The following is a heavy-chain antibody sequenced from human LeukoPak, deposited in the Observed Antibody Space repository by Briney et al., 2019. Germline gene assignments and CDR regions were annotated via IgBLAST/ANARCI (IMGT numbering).Heavy chain of an antibody. CDR1: GFTLSSYT. J-gene: IGHJ4*02. D-gene: IGHD3-10*01. Sequence: GGSLRLSCAASGFTLSSYTMYWVRQAPGRGLVWVARFTSDGNSMTYADFVKGRFTVSRDIATLYLQLNSLRAEDTALYYCARVYGSGQGYWGQGTLVTVSS. CDR2: FTSDGNSM. V-gene: IGHV3-74*01. CDR3: ARVYGSGQGY.